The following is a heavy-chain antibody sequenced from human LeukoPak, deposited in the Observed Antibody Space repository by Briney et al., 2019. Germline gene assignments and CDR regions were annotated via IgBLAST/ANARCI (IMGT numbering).Heavy chain of an antibody. Sequence: GASVKVSCKASGYTFTGYYMHWVRQAPGQGLEWMGWINPNSGGTNYAQKFQGRVTMTRDTSISTACMELSRLRSDDTAVYYCARALVVVPAARVSSWFDPWGQGTLVTVSS. V-gene: IGHV1-2*02. J-gene: IGHJ5*02. D-gene: IGHD2-2*01. CDR3: ARALVVVPAARVSSWFDP. CDR2: INPNSGGT. CDR1: GYTFTGYY.